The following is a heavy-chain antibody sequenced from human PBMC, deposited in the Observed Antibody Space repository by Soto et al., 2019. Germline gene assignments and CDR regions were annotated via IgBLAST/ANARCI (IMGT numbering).Heavy chain of an antibody. CDR2: INPSGGST. V-gene: IGHV1-46*01. D-gene: IGHD3-22*01. CDR3: ARGDYYDIHDY. Sequence: GASVKVSCKASVYTFTSYYMHWVRQAPGQGLEWMGIINPSGGSTSYAQKFQGRVTITRDTSASTAYMELSSLRSEDTAVYYCARGDYYDIHDYWGQGTLVTVSS. J-gene: IGHJ4*02. CDR1: VYTFTSYY.